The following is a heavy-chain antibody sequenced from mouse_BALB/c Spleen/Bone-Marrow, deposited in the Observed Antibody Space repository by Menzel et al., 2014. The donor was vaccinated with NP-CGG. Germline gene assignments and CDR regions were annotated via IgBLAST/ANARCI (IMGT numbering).Heavy chain of an antibody. V-gene: IGHV1S29*02. CDR1: GYTFTDYN. CDR2: IYPYNGVT. Sequence: VQLQQSGPELVKPGASVKISCKASGYTFTDYNIHWVKQNHGRSLEWIGYIYPYNGVTGYNQKFKNKATLTADISSTTAYMELRSLASEDSAVYFCTVYDYWALGPTLTVSS. CDR3: TVYDY. J-gene: IGHJ2*01.